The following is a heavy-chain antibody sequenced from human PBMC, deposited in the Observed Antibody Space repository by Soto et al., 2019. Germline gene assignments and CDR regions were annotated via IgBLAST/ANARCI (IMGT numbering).Heavy chain of an antibody. CDR3: ARGRGIAAAGTDYYGMDV. CDR2: INHSGST. Sequence: SETLSLTCAVYGGSFSGYYWSWIRQPPGKGLEWIGEINHSGSTNYNPSPKSRVTISVDTSKNQFSLKLSSVTAADTAVYYCARGRGIAAAGTDYYGMDVWGQGTTVTVSS. J-gene: IGHJ6*02. V-gene: IGHV4-34*01. D-gene: IGHD6-13*01. CDR1: GGSFSGYY.